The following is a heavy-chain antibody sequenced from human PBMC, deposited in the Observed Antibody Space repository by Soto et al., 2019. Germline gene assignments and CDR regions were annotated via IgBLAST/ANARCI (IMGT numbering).Heavy chain of an antibody. CDR1: GFTFSSYS. Sequence: EVQLVESGGGLVKPGGSLRLSCAASGFTFSSYSMNWVRQAPGKGLEWVSSISSSSSYIYYADSVKGRFTNSRDNAKNSLYQQMNSLRAEDTAVYYCARLWFGELFGMGDAFDIWGQGTMVTVSS. D-gene: IGHD3-10*01. V-gene: IGHV3-21*01. CDR2: ISSSSSYI. J-gene: IGHJ3*02. CDR3: ARLWFGELFGMGDAFDI.